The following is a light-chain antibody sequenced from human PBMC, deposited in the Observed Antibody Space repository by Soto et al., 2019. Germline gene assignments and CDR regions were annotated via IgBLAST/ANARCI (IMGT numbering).Light chain of an antibody. CDR2: DVS. CDR3: SSHTSSSTRVV. V-gene: IGLV2-14*01. CDR1: NSDVGGYNY. J-gene: IGLJ2*01. Sequence: QSALTQPASVSGSPGQSITISCTGTNSDVGGYNYVSWYQQHPGKAPKLLIYDVSNRPSGVSNRFSASKSGNTASLTISGFQAEDEADYYCSSHTSSSTRVVFGGGTKRTVL.